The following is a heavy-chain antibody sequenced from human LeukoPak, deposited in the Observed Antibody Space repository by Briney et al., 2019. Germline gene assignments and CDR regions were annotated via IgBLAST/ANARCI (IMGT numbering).Heavy chain of an antibody. Sequence: GESLKTSCKGSGYSFTSYWIGWVRQMPGKGLEWMGILYPGDSDTRYSPSFQGQVTISADKSISTAYLQWSSLKASDTAMYYCARLGQRDYYDSSGYFPFDYWGQGTLVTVSS. D-gene: IGHD3-22*01. V-gene: IGHV5-51*01. CDR1: GYSFTSYW. J-gene: IGHJ4*02. CDR2: LYPGDSDT. CDR3: ARLGQRDYYDSSGYFPFDY.